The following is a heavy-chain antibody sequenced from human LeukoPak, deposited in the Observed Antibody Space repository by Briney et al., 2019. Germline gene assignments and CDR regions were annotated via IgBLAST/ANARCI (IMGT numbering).Heavy chain of an antibody. Sequence: GASVKVSCKASGYTFTGYYMHWVRQAPGQGLEWMGWINPNSGGTNYAQKFQGRVTMTRDTSISTAYLELSRLRSDDTAVYYCARDRGNIVATILIDYWGQGTLVTVSS. CDR1: GYTFTGYY. J-gene: IGHJ4*02. V-gene: IGHV1-2*02. CDR2: INPNSGGT. D-gene: IGHD5-12*01. CDR3: ARDRGNIVATILIDY.